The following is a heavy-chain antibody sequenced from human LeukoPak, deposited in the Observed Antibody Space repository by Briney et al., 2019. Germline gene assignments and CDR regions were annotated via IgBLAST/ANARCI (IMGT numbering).Heavy chain of an antibody. J-gene: IGHJ4*02. CDR3: ARQRDGYNRY. Sequence: SETLSLTCAVYGGSFSDYYWSWIRQPPGKGLEWIGEINHSGSTNYNPSLKSRVAISVDTSKNQFSLKLSSVTAADTAVYYCARQRDGYNRYWGQGTLVTVSS. CDR1: GGSFSDYY. V-gene: IGHV4-34*01. D-gene: IGHD5-24*01. CDR2: INHSGST.